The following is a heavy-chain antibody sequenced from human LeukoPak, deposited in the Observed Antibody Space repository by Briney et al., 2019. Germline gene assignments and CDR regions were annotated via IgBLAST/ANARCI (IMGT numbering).Heavy chain of an antibody. CDR1: GFTFSSYA. Sequence: GGSLRLSCAASGFTFSSYAMSWLRQGPGKGLEWVSSLSGSDRTTYYADTVKGRFTISRDNSKNTLYLQMSSLRGEDTAVYYCAKVSSGWSLDYWGQGTLVTVSS. D-gene: IGHD6-19*01. J-gene: IGHJ4*02. CDR2: LSGSDRTT. V-gene: IGHV3-23*01. CDR3: AKVSSGWSLDY.